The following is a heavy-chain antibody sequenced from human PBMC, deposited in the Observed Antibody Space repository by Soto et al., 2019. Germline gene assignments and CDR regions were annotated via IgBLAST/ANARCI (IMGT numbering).Heavy chain of an antibody. D-gene: IGHD3-9*01. CDR1: GLTFSSYA. CDR3: AKDSHYDSLTGIQVGY. J-gene: IGHJ4*02. Sequence: EVQLLESGGGLVQPGGSLSLSCAASGLTFSSYAMSWVRQAPGKGMERVSAISGSGGSTYYADSVKGRFTISRDNSKNTLYLQINSLRAEDTAVYYCAKDSHYDSLTGIQVGYWGQGTLVTVS. V-gene: IGHV3-23*01. CDR2: ISGSGGST.